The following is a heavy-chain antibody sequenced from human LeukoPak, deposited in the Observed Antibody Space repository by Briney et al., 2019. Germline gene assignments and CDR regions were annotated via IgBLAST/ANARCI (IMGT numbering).Heavy chain of an antibody. V-gene: IGHV3-23*01. D-gene: IGHD3-10*01. CDR1: GFTFSTYA. Sequence: GGSLRLSCAASGFTFSTYAMSWVRQAAGKGLEWVSAISGSGGSTHYADSVKGRFTISRDNSKNTLYLQMNSLRAEDTAVFYCASTYYYGSGSPAGAFDIWGQGTMVTVSS. CDR2: ISGSGGST. J-gene: IGHJ3*02. CDR3: ASTYYYGSGSPAGAFDI.